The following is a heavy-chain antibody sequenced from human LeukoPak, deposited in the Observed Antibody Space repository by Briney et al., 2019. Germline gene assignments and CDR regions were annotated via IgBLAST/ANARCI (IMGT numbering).Heavy chain of an antibody. CDR1: GGSFSGYY. J-gene: IGHJ4*02. V-gene: IGHV4-34*01. CDR3: ARVIVGATNTTHAETYYFDY. CDR2: INHSGST. Sequence: PSETLSLTCAVYGGSFSGYYWSWIRQPPGKGLEWIGEINHSGSTNYNPSLKSRVTISVDTSKNQFSLKLSSVTAADTAVYYCARVIVGATNTTHAETYYFDYWGQGTLVTVSS. D-gene: IGHD1-26*01.